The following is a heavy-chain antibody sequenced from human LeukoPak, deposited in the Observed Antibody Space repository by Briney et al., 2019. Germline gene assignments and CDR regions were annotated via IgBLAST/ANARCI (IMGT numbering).Heavy chain of an antibody. D-gene: IGHD4-17*01. CDR2: IYHSGST. CDR3: ATGPTVTIFDY. CDR1: GYSISSGYY. V-gene: IGHV4-38-2*02. J-gene: IGHJ4*02. Sequence: SETLSLTCTVSGYSISSGYYWGWIRQPPGKGLEWIGSIYHSGSTYYNPSLKSRVTISVDTSKNQFSLKLSSVTAADTAVYYCATGPTVTIFDYWGQGTLVTVSS.